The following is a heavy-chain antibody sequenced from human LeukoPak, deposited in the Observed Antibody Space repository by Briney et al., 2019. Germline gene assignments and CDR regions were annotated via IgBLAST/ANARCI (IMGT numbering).Heavy chain of an antibody. V-gene: IGHV4-39*01. CDR2: IYYSGST. CDR3: ARSIPTYGPTHNWFGP. CDR1: GGSITSSLSY. Sequence: PSETLSLTCSVSGGSITSSLSYWGWIRQPPGKGLEWIGSIYYSGSTYYSPSLKSRVTISVDTSKNQFSLKLSSVTAADTAVYYCARSIPTYGPTHNWFGPWGQGILVTVSS. J-gene: IGHJ5*02. D-gene: IGHD2-2*02.